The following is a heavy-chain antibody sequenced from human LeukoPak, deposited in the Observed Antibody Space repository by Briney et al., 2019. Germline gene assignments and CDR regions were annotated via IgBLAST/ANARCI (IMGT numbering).Heavy chain of an antibody. Sequence: GGSLRPSCSASGLTLSSRWVNWVRQAPGKGLEWVAIIDKDGSEENYVDSARGRFTISRDNAWNLVYLQMNSLRVEDTAVYYCATSNSGPEYWGQGTLVTVSS. J-gene: IGHJ4*02. CDR2: IDKDGSEE. CDR3: ATSNSGPEY. V-gene: IGHV3-7*01. CDR1: GLTLSSRW. D-gene: IGHD4-23*01.